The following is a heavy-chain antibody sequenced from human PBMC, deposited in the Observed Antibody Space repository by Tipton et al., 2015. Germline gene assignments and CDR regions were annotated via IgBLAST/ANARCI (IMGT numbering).Heavy chain of an antibody. Sequence: GLVKPSENLSLTCTVSGDSIHKYYLTWIRQPPGKGLEWIGSISHSGNTYYNPSLKSRVTISVDTSKNQFSLRVRSVTAADTAVYYCACQDYDILTRDYQTVDYWGQGTLVTVSS. D-gene: IGHD3-9*01. CDR2: ISHSGNT. V-gene: IGHV4-38-2*02. CDR3: ACQDYDILTRDYQTVDY. CDR1: GDSIHKYY. J-gene: IGHJ4*02.